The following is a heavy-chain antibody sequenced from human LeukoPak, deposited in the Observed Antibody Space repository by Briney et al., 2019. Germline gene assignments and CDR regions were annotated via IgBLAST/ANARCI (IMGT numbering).Heavy chain of an antibody. CDR1: GYTFTSYG. V-gene: IGHV1-18*01. CDR3: AGDIGGLGELSLGY. CDR2: ISAYNGNT. Sequence: ASVKVSCKASGYTFTSYGISWVRQAPGQGLEWMGWISAYNGNTNYAQKLQGRVTMTTDTSTSTAYMELRSLRSDDTAVYYCAGDIGGLGELSLGYWGQGTLVTVSS. J-gene: IGHJ4*02. D-gene: IGHD3-16*02.